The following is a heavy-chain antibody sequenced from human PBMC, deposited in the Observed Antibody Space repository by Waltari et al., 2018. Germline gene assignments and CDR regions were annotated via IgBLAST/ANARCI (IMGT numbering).Heavy chain of an antibody. V-gene: IGHV7-4-1*02. CDR3: ARDRVVGATDWGY. CDR2: ISTASGNP. J-gene: IGHJ4*02. D-gene: IGHD1-26*01. CDR1: GNSFTNFA. Sequence: QVPLVQSGSALKKPGASVKLACKASGNSFTNFAVEWVRQAPGQGLEWMGWISTASGNPTYARDFTGRFVFSLDTSVSTAYLQITSLKAEDTALYFCARDRVVGATDWGYWGQGTLVTVST.